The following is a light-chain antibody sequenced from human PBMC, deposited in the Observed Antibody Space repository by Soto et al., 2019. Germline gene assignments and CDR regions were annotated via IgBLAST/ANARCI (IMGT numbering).Light chain of an antibody. Sequence: QSVLTQSPSVSAAPGQQVTISCSGSSSNIGNNYVSWYQQLPGTAPKLLIYDNNKRPSGIPDRFSGSKSGTSGTLDITGLQSGDEADYYCATWDGSLPGEVFGGGTKPTVL. CDR1: SSNIGNNY. CDR2: DNN. CDR3: ATWDGSLPGEV. J-gene: IGLJ2*01. V-gene: IGLV1-51*01.